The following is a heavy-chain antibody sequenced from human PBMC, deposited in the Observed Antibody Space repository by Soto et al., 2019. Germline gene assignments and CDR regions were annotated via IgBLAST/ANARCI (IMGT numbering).Heavy chain of an antibody. Sequence: EVQLVESGGGLVQPGGSLRLSCAASGFTFSSYDMHWVRQATGKGLEWVSAIGTAGDPYYPGSVKGRFTISRENAKNSLYLQMNSLRAGDTAVYYCARAGYCTNGVCGSDGMDVWGQGTTVTVSS. D-gene: IGHD2-8*01. J-gene: IGHJ6*02. V-gene: IGHV3-13*05. CDR3: ARAGYCTNGVCGSDGMDV. CDR2: IGTAGDP. CDR1: GFTFSSYD.